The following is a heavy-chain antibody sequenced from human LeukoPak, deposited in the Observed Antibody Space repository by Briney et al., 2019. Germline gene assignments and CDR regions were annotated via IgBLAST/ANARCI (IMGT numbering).Heavy chain of an antibody. V-gene: IGHV4-4*07. J-gene: IGHJ5*02. CDR3: ARGAGYVSWFDP. CDR2: ISTSGST. D-gene: IGHD2-2*01. CDR1: GGSISSYY. Sequence: SETLSLTCTVSGGSISSYYWCWIRQPAGKGLEWIGRISTSGSTNCNPSAKSRVTMSVDTSKNQLSLKLRSVTAADTAGYYCARGAGYVSWFDPWGQGTLVTVSS.